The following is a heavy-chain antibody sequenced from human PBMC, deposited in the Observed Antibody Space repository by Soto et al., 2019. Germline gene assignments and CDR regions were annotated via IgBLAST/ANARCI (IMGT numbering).Heavy chain of an antibody. CDR3: ARETAVRGVIITSSPWFDP. Sequence: SVKVSCKASGGTFSSYGISWVRQAPGQGLEWMGGIIPMLGKVKYAQKFQGRVTITADESTSTAYMELSSLTSEDTAMYYCARETAVRGVIITSSPWFDPWGQGTLVTVSS. D-gene: IGHD3-10*01. CDR1: GGTFSSYG. J-gene: IGHJ5*02. V-gene: IGHV1-69*10. CDR2: IIPMLGKV.